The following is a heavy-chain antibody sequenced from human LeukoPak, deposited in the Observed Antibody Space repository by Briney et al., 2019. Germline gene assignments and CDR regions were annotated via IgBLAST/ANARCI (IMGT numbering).Heavy chain of an antibody. CDR1: GFTFSSYA. V-gene: IGHV3-23*01. Sequence: GGSLRLSCAASGFTFSSYAMSWVRQAPGKGLEWVSAISGSGGSTYYADSVKGRFTISRDNSKNTLYLQMNSLRAEDTAVYYCAKDRGFGELNHYYGMDVWGQGTTVTVSS. D-gene: IGHD3-10*01. J-gene: IGHJ6*02. CDR2: ISGSGGST. CDR3: AKDRGFGELNHYYGMDV.